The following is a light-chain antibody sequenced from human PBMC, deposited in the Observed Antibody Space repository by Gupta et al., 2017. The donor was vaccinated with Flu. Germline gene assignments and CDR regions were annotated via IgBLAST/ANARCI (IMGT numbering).Light chain of an antibody. CDR1: SSDVGGYNY. Sequence: QSALTQPRTASASPGQSVTISCTGTSSDVGGYNYVSWYQQHPGKAPKLMIYDVSKRPSGVPDRFSGSKSGNTASLTISGLQAEDEADYYCCSYAGSYTLVFGGGTKLTVL. CDR2: DVS. CDR3: CSYAGSYTLV. J-gene: IGLJ2*01. V-gene: IGLV2-11*01.